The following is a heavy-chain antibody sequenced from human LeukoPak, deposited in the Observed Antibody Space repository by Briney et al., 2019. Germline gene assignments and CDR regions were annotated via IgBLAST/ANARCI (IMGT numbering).Heavy chain of an antibody. V-gene: IGHV1-2*02. J-gene: IGHJ4*02. CDR3: ARGYSGYESFDY. Sequence: ASVKVSCKASGYTFTGNYIIWVRQAPGQGLEWMGWINPNSGGTNYAQKFQGRVTMTRDTTISTAYIDLSRLTPDDTAVYYCARGYSGYESFDYWGQGTLVTVYS. D-gene: IGHD5-12*01. CDR2: INPNSGGT. CDR1: GYTFTGNY.